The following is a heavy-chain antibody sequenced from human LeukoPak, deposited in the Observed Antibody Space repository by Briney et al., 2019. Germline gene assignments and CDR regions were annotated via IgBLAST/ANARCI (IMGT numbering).Heavy chain of an antibody. CDR1: GYTFTNYG. V-gene: IGHV1-18*01. J-gene: IGHJ4*02. CDR3: ARDRQGDY. Sequence: ASVKVSFKASGYTFTNYGITWVRQAPGHGLEWMGWTSTSNGYTNYVQKFQGRVTMTTDTSTTTAYMELRSLTSDDTAVYYCARDRQGDYWGQGTLVTVSA. CDR2: TSTSNGYT.